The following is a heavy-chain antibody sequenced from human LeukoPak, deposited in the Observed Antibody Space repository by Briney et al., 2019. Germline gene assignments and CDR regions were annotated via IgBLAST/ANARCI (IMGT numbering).Heavy chain of an antibody. CDR1: GAFIDTTSYY. CDR2: IYYSGST. V-gene: IGHV4-61*05. Sequence: SETLSLTCAVSGAFIDTTSYYCGWIRQPPGKGLEWIGYIYYSGSTNYNPSLKSRVTISVDTSKNQFSLKLSSVTAADTAVYYCARGTLGATPRFDYWGQGTLVTVSS. J-gene: IGHJ4*02. D-gene: IGHD3-10*01. CDR3: ARGTLGATPRFDY.